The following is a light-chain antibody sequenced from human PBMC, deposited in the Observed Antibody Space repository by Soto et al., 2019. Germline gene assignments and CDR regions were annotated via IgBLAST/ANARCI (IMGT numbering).Light chain of an antibody. CDR2: AAS. J-gene: IGKJ1*01. V-gene: IGKV1-39*01. CDR1: QSISSY. CDR3: QQSYSTPHE. Sequence: DIQMTQSPSSLSASVGDRVTTTCRASQSISSYLNWYQQKPGKAPKLLIYAASSLQSGVPSRFSGSGSGTDFTLTISSLQPEDFATYYCQQSYSTPHEFGQGTKVDIK.